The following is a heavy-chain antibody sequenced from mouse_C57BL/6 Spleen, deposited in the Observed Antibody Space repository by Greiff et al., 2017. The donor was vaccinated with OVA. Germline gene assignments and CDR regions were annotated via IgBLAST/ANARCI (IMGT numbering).Heavy chain of an antibody. CDR2: IHPNSGST. J-gene: IGHJ4*01. Sequence: VKLQQPGAELVKPGASVKLSCKASGYTFTSYWMHWVKQRPGQGLEWIGMIHPNSGSTNYNEKFKSKATLTVDKSSSTAYMQLSSLTSEDSAVYYCARVGDYVMDYWGQGTSVTVSS. V-gene: IGHV1-64*01. CDR3: ARVGDYVMDY. CDR1: GYTFTSYW.